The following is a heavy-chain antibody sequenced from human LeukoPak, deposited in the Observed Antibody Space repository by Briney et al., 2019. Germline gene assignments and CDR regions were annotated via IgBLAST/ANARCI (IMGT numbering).Heavy chain of an antibody. J-gene: IGHJ4*02. V-gene: IGHV3-7*01. CDR1: GFTFSGNW. CDR3: ARDAKYYYDSSGYY. D-gene: IGHD3-22*01. Sequence: GGSLRLSCAASGFTFSGNWMSWVRQAPGKGLEWLANIEQDGSGKYYMDSVKGRFTISRDNAKNSLHLQMNSLRAEDTAVYYCARDAKYYYDSSGYYWGQGTLVTVSS. CDR2: IEQDGSGK.